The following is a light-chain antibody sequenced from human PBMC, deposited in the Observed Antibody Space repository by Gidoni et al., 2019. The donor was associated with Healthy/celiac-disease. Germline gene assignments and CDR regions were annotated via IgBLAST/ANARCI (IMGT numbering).Light chain of an antibody. Sequence: DIVMTQSPATLSVSPGERATLSCRASQSVSSNLAWYQQKPGQAPRLLIYGASTRATGSPARFSGGGSGTEFTLTISSLQSEDVAVYYCQQYNNWPPWTFGQGTKVEIK. V-gene: IGKV3-15*01. CDR1: QSVSSN. J-gene: IGKJ1*01. CDR3: QQYNNWPPWT. CDR2: GAS.